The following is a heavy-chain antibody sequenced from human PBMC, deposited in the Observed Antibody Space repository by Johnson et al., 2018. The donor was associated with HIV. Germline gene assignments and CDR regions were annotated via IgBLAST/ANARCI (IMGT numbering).Heavy chain of an antibody. CDR2: IKRKTDGGTT. CDR1: GFTFSSYA. D-gene: IGHD3-22*01. J-gene: IGHJ3*02. V-gene: IGHV3-15*01. Sequence: MLLVESGGGVVQPGRSLRLSCAASGFTFSSYAMHWVRQAPGKGLEWVGRIKRKTDGGTTDHAAPVKGRFTISRDDSKNTLYLQMNSLKTEDTAVYYCTTAKWLLGAFDIWGQGTMVTVSS. CDR3: TTAKWLLGAFDI.